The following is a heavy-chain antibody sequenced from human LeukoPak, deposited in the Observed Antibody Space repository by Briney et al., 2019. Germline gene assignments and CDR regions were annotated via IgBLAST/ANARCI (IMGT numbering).Heavy chain of an antibody. CDR2: MINSGIT. CDR1: GGSLSDFY. Sequence: SETLSLTCAVSGGSLSDFYWTWIRQPPGKGLEWIGEMINSGITNYNPSLKTRVSISMDMSKNQVSLKVNSVTAADTALYYCARGRYSGSYYDLWGQGTKVTVSS. D-gene: IGHD1-26*01. CDR3: ARGRYSGSYYDL. V-gene: IGHV4-34*01. J-gene: IGHJ3*01.